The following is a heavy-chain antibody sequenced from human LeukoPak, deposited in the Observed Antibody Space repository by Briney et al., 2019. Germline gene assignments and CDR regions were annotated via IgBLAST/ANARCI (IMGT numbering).Heavy chain of an antibody. J-gene: IGHJ4*02. V-gene: IGHV3-48*03. D-gene: IGHD6-19*01. CDR3: VKDQREAYGSGWSRDFDY. CDR2: ISSSGSTT. Sequence: GGSLRLSCAASGFTFSSYEMTWVRQAPGKCLEWVSYISSSGSTTHYADSVKGRFTFSRDNAKNTLYLQLNSLRAEDTAVYYCVKDQREAYGSGWSRDFDYWGQGTLVTVSS. CDR1: GFTFSSYE.